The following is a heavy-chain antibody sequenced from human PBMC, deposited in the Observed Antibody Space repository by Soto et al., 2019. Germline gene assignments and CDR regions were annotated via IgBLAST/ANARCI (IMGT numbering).Heavy chain of an antibody. D-gene: IGHD1-26*01. CDR1: GGSISSGNFY. J-gene: IGHJ4*02. Sequence: VQLQESGPGLVRPSEPLSLTCTVSGGSISSGNFYWSWFRQPPGKGLEWIGYIYFSGSTSYSPSLKSRLTISLNTSNNQFSLKLTSVTAADTAVYYCAHDSHGGNTYFDLWGQGALVTVSS. CDR2: IYFSGST. V-gene: IGHV4-30-4*01. CDR3: AHDSHGGNTYFDL.